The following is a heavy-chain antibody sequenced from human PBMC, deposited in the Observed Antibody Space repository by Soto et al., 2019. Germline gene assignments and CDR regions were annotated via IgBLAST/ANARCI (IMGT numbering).Heavy chain of an antibody. V-gene: IGHV1-69*05. D-gene: IGHD3-16*02. CDR2: ILPIFGTA. CDR1: GGTFKSYA. Sequence: EVSRKAYGGTFKSYAISWVRQAPGKVLEWMGGILPIFGTANYAQKFQGRIPMTTDTSTSTVYMELRSLRSEDTAVYYCARSSGGVFGIIIEGSNWVAPWGQGSLVTGFS. CDR3: ARSSGGVFGIIIEGSNWVAP. J-gene: IGHJ5*02.